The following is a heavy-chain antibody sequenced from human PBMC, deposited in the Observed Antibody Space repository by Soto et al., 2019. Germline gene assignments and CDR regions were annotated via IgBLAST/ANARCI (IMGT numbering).Heavy chain of an antibody. CDR2: INPNSGGT. J-gene: IGHJ5*02. CDR3: ARDVRGYSGSALRGWFDP. V-gene: IGHV1-2*04. Sequence: QVQLVQSGAEVKKPGASVKVSCKASGYTFTGYYMHWVRQAPGQGLEWMGWINPNSGGTNYAQKFQGWVTMTRDTSFSTAYMELSRLRSDDTAVYYCARDVRGYSGSALRGWFDPWGQGTLVTVSS. D-gene: IGHD5-12*01. CDR1: GYTFTGYY.